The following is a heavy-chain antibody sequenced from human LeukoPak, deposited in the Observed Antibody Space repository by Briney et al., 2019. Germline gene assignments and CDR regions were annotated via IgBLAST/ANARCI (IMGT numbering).Heavy chain of an antibody. D-gene: IGHD5-24*01. Sequence: PSETLSLTCTVSGYSISSGYYWGWIRQPPGKGLEWIGSIYHSGSTYYNPSLKSRVTISVDTSKNQFSLKLSSVTAADTAVYYCARVTPMATIVYWGQGTLATVSS. CDR3: ARVTPMATIVY. CDR1: GYSISSGYY. CDR2: IYHSGST. J-gene: IGHJ4*02. V-gene: IGHV4-38-2*02.